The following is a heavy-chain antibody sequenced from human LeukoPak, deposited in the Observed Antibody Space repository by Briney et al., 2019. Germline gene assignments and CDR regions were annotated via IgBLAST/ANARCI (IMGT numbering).Heavy chain of an antibody. CDR3: ATVFYGGNSEDAFDI. J-gene: IGHJ3*02. CDR2: IYYSGST. V-gene: IGHV4-39*07. CDR1: GGSISSSSYY. D-gene: IGHD4-23*01. Sequence: SETLSLTCTVSGGSISSSSYYWGWIRQPPGKGLEWIGSIYYSGSTYYNPSLKSRVTISVDTSKNQFSLKLSSVTAADTAMYYCATVFYGGNSEDAFDIWGQGTMVTVSS.